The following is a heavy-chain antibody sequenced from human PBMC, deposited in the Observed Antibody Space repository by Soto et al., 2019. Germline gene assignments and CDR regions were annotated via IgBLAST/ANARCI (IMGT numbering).Heavy chain of an antibody. D-gene: IGHD3-22*01. Sequence: GGSLRLSCAASGFNFVSFGMHWVRQSPGKGLEWVAGISHDGSKKYSADSVKGRFTISRDNSQSTLYLELNSLSAEDTAMYYCAKDRAGGYYYDSSGAYDYWGLGTLVTVSS. J-gene: IGHJ4*02. CDR3: AKDRAGGYYYDSSGAYDY. V-gene: IGHV3-30*18. CDR1: GFNFVSFG. CDR2: ISHDGSKK.